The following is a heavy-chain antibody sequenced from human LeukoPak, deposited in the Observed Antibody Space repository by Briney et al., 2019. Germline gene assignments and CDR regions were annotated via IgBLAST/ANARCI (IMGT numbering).Heavy chain of an antibody. J-gene: IGHJ4*02. CDR2: INPNSGGT. Sequence: ASVKVSCKASGYTFTGYYMHWVRQAPGQGLEWMGWINPNSGGTNYAQKFQGRVTMTRDTSISTAYMELSRLRSDDTAVYYCARHDYGDYIIDYWGQGTLVTVSS. V-gene: IGHV1-2*02. CDR1: GYTFTGYY. D-gene: IGHD4-17*01. CDR3: ARHDYGDYIIDY.